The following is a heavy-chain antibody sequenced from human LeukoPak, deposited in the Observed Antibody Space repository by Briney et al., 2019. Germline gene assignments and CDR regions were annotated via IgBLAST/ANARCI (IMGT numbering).Heavy chain of an antibody. CDR1: GFTFSSYS. V-gene: IGHV3-21*01. Sequence: GGSLRLSCAASGFTFSSYSMNWVRPAPGKGLEWVSSISSSSSYIYYADSVKGRFTISRDNAKNSLYLQMNSLRAEDTAVYYCARGQSVEMATWTFDYWGQGTLVTVSS. CDR2: ISSSSSYI. CDR3: ARGQSVEMATWTFDY. D-gene: IGHD5-24*01. J-gene: IGHJ4*02.